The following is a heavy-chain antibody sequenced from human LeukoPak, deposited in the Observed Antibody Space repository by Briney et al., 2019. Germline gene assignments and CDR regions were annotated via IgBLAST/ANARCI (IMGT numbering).Heavy chain of an antibody. J-gene: IGHJ6*03. V-gene: IGHV3-21*01. CDR3: AKKNYYYMDV. CDR2: ISSSSIYT. CDR1: GFTFSRYS. Sequence: PGGSLRLSCAASGFTFSRYSMIWVRQAPGKGLEWVSSISSSSIYTYYADSVKGRFTISRDNSKNTLYLQMNSLRAEDTAVYYCAKKNYYYMDVWGKGTTVTISS.